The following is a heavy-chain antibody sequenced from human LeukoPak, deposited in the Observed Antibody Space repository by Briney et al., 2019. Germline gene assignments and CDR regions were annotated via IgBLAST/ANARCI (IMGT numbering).Heavy chain of an antibody. CDR1: GGSISSGSYY. CDR3: ARAQIAADIDY. J-gene: IGHJ4*02. V-gene: IGHV4-61*02. Sequence: SQTLSLTCTVSGGSISSGSYYWSWTRQPAGKGLEWIGRIYTSGSTNYNPSLKSRVTISVDTSKNQFSLKLSSVTAADTAVYYCARAQIAADIDYWGQGTLVTVSS. D-gene: IGHD6-13*01. CDR2: IYTSGST.